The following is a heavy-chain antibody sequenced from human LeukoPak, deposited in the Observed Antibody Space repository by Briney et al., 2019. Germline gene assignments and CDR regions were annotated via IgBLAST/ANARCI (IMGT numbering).Heavy chain of an antibody. V-gene: IGHV4-34*01. CDR2: INHSGST. CDR1: GGSFSGYY. D-gene: IGHD5-18*01. J-gene: IGHJ6*02. CDR3: ASGTGYSYGYYVDYYYGMDV. Sequence: SETLSLTCAVYGGSFSGYYWSWIRQPPGKGLEWIGEINHSGSTNYNPSLKSRVTISVDTSKNQFSLKLSSVTAADTAVYYCASGTGYSYGYYVDYYYGMDVWGQGTTVTVSS.